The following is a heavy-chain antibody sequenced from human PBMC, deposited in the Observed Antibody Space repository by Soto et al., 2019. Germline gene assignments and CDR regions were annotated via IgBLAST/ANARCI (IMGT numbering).Heavy chain of an antibody. CDR1: RFTFTSYA. D-gene: IGHD2-2*01. Sequence: SLRLSCAASRFTFTSYAMSSVCQAPGKGLEWVSAINEDGSDIYYADSVKGRFTISRDNAKSSLYLQMTSLRAEDTAVYHCAKSLSAIPRDTWGQGTLVNVSS. CDR2: INEDGSDI. CDR3: AKSLSAIPRDT. J-gene: IGHJ5*02. V-gene: IGHV3-23*01.